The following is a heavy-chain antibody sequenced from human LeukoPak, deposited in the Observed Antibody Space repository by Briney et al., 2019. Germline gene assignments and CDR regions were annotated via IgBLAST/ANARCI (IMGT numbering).Heavy chain of an antibody. V-gene: IGHV3-30*18. CDR2: ISYDGSNK. CDR3: AKDQGTDFYYGMDV. J-gene: IGHJ6*02. D-gene: IGHD1-1*01. CDR1: GFTFSSYS. Sequence: GGSLRLSCAASGFTFSSYSMNWVRQAPGKGLEWVAVISYDGSNKYYADSVKGRFTISRDNSKNTLYLQMNSLRAEDTAVYYCAKDQGTDFYYGMDVWGQGTTVTVSS.